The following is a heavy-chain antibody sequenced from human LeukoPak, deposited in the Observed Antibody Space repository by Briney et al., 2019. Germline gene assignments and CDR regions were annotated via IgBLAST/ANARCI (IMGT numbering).Heavy chain of an antibody. Sequence: AETLSLTCAVYGGPFSGYYWSWIRQPPGKGLEWIGEINHSGSTNYNPSLKSRVTISVDTSKNQFSLKLSSVTAADTAVYYCARHVRGYSYGFYYFDYWGQGTLVTVSS. CDR1: GGPFSGYY. CDR3: ARHVRGYSYGFYYFDY. D-gene: IGHD5-18*01. V-gene: IGHV4-34*01. J-gene: IGHJ4*02. CDR2: INHSGST.